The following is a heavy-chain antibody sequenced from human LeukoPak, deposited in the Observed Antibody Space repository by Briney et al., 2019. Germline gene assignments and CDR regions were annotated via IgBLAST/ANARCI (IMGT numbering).Heavy chain of an antibody. V-gene: IGHV3-23*01. Sequence: GGSLRLSCAASGVTFKNYAMSWVRQAPGNGLEWVSTIGGSGGNTYYADSVKGRFTISRDNSRNTLYLQMNSLRAEDTAVYYCAKDSVVVTAAPYGMDVWGQGTTVTVSS. J-gene: IGHJ6*02. CDR3: AKDSVVVTAAPYGMDV. CDR1: GVTFKNYA. CDR2: IGGSGGNT. D-gene: IGHD2-2*01.